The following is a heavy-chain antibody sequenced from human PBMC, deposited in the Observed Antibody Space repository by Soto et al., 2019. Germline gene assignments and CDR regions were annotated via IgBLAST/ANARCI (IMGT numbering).Heavy chain of an antibody. CDR1: GFTFRTYI. J-gene: IGHJ4*02. V-gene: IGHV3-23*01. Sequence: EVQLLESGGGLGQPGGSLRLSCAASGFTFRTYIMNWVRQAPGKGLEWISTITADGGGTFYEDSVKGRFTISRDNSTNTLYRHMNSLRAGDTALYYCSKDRGGTGWPDFDCWGQGTQVTVSS. CDR2: ITADGGGT. D-gene: IGHD6-19*01. CDR3: SKDRGGTGWPDFDC.